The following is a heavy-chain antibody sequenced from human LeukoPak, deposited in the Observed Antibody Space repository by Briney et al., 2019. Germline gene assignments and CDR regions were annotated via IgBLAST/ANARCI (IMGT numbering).Heavy chain of an antibody. J-gene: IGHJ4*02. Sequence: GGSLRLSCAASGFTFLTYAMSWVRQAPGKGLQWVSVIRDSGASTYYADSVKGRFTISRDNSKNTLDLQMSSLRAEDTAVYYCARDHAYRTDYWGQGTLVTVSS. CDR3: ARDHAYRTDY. D-gene: IGHD2-2*01. CDR2: IRDSGAST. CDR1: GFTFLTYA. V-gene: IGHV3-23*01.